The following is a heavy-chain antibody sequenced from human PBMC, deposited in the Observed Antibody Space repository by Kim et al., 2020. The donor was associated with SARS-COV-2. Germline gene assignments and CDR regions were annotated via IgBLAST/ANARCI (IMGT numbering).Heavy chain of an antibody. CDR2: ISYDGSNK. CDR3: AKDFAQVAGFITIFGVVIIGSGMDV. Sequence: GGSLRLSCAASGFTFSSYGMHWVRQAPGKVLEWVAVISYDGSNKYYADSVKGRFTISRDNSKNTLYLQMNSLRAEDTAVYYCAKDFAQVAGFITIFGVVIIGSGMDVWGQGTTVTVSS. CDR1: GFTFSSYG. D-gene: IGHD3-3*01. V-gene: IGHV3-30*18. J-gene: IGHJ6*02.